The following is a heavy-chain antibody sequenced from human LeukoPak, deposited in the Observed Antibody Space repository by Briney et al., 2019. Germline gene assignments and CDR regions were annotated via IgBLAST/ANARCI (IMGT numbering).Heavy chain of an antibody. CDR2: ISASGSNT. CDR1: GFTFSNYA. CDR3: ANFERTVAGPYNWFDP. J-gene: IGHJ5*02. V-gene: IGHV3-23*01. D-gene: IGHD6-19*01. Sequence: GRSLRLSCAASGFTFSNYAMSWVRQAPGKGLGWVAGISASGSNTYYADSVKGRFTISRDNSRNTLYVQMNSLRAEDRAVYYCANFERTVAGPYNWFDPWGQGTLVTVSS.